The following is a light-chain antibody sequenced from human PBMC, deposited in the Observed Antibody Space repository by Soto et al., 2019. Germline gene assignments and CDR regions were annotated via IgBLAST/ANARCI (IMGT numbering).Light chain of an antibody. CDR1: QSISAL. V-gene: IGKV1-5*03. J-gene: IGKJ1*01. CDR2: KAS. Sequence: DIQMTQSPPTLSASVGDRVTITCRASQSISALLAWYQQKPGKAPKLLIYKASSLVSGVPSRFSGGGSGTEFTLTISSLQPDDFATYYCQQYNTYSSRTFGQGTKVDIK. CDR3: QQYNTYSSRT.